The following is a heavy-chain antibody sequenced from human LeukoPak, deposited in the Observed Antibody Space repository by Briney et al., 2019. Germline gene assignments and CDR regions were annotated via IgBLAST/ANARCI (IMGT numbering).Heavy chain of an antibody. CDR1: GYSLTEIC. J-gene: IGHJ4*02. CDR3: ARGHAVVMLDY. D-gene: IGHD6-19*01. V-gene: IGHV1-24*01. Sequence: ASVKVSCKVSGYSLTEICMHWVRQAPGKGLEWMGGFDPEENKRIYAQKFKGRVTMTEDTSTDTAYMEVSSLTFEDTAVYYCARGHAVVMLDYWGQGTLVTVSS. CDR2: FDPEENKR.